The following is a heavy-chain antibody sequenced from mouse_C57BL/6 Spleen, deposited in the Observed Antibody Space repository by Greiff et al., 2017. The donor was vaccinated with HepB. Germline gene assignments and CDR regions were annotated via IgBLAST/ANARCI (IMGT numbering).Heavy chain of an antibody. CDR3: ASLDYSNPWFAY. J-gene: IGHJ3*01. D-gene: IGHD2-5*01. CDR1: GYTFTSYW. CDR2: IYPGSGST. Sequence: QVQLQQPGAELVKPGASVKMSCKASGYTFTSYWITWVKQRPGQGLEWIGDIYPGSGSTNYNEKFKSKATLTVDTSSSTAYMQLSSLTSAVSAVYYCASLDYSNPWFAYWGQGTLVTVSA. V-gene: IGHV1-55*01.